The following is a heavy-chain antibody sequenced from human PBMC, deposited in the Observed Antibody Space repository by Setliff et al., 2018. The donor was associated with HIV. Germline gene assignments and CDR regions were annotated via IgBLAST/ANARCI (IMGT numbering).Heavy chain of an antibody. CDR1: GGSIRNEDYF. V-gene: IGHV4-4*07. Sequence: SETLSLTCTVSGGSIRNEDYFWSWIRQPAGKGLEWIGRFYTSGSTNYNPPFKSRVTISIDTSKSQISLKLTSVTAADTAMYHCARVYYFDSSGYYQRGDVFDIWGQGTMVTVSS. D-gene: IGHD3-22*01. J-gene: IGHJ3*02. CDR3: ARVYYFDSSGYYQRGDVFDI. CDR2: FYTSGST.